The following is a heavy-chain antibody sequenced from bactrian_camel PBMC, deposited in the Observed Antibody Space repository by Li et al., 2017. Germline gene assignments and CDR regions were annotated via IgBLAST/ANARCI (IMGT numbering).Heavy chain of an antibody. CDR2: IGNNNK. J-gene: IGHJ4*01. Sequence: HVQLVESGGGSVEAGGSLTLTCEVSGDTHSSYCMGWFRQAPGKEREAVAYIGNNNKIYTDPVKGRFTLSQDNAKAPTIMLTLQMDSLNTEDTAMYYCVAERPWKMGTCADNYWGQGTQVTVS. CDR3: VAERPWKMGTCADNY. CDR1: GDTHSSYC. V-gene: IGHV3S68*01. D-gene: IGHD1*01.